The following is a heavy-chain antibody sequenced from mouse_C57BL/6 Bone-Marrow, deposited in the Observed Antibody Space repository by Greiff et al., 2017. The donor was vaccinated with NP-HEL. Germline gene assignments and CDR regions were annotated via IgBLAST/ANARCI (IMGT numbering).Heavy chain of an antibody. D-gene: IGHD2-1*01. J-gene: IGHJ3*01. CDR2: ISDGGSYT. V-gene: IGHV5-4*01. Sequence: EVHLVESGGGLVKPGGSLKLSCAASGFTFSSYAMSWVRQTPEKRLEWVATISDGGSYTYYPDNVKGRFTISRDNAKNNLYLQMSHLKSEDTAMYYCARAPYGNYRSWFAYWGQGTLVTVSA. CDR1: GFTFSSYA. CDR3: ARAPYGNYRSWFAY.